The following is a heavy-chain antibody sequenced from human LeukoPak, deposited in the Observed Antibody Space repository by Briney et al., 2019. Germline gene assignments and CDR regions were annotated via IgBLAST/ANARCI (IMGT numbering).Heavy chain of an antibody. V-gene: IGHV4-59*08. CDR1: GGSFYNYY. D-gene: IGHD3-22*01. CDR3: ARQPSGNYGKSGYYPYYVDY. CDR2: VFYNGDT. J-gene: IGHJ4*02. Sequence: PSETLSLTCAVYGGSFYNYYWTWVRQPPGKGLEWVGNVFYNGDTKYDPSLKSRLTISLDTSRSQFSLRLTSVTAADTAVYYCARQPSGNYGKSGYYPYYVDYWGQGTLVTVSS.